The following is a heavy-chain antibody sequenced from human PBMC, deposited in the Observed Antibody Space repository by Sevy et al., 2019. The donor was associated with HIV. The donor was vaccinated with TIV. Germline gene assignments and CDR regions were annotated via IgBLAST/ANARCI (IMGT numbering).Heavy chain of an antibody. D-gene: IGHD2-8*01. V-gene: IGHV3-23*01. CDR2: FSFGCGRI. Sequence: GGSLRLSCEASGFTFSKYSMSWVRQAPGKGLEWISTFSFGCGRINYADSVKGRFTISRDDSKNTLYLQMNSLRAEDTAVYYCAREGCTKPHDYWGQGTLVTVSS. CDR3: AREGCTKPHDY. CDR1: GFTFSKYS. J-gene: IGHJ4*02.